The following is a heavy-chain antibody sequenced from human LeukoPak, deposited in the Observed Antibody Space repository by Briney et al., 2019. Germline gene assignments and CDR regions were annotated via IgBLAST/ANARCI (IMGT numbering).Heavy chain of an antibody. Sequence: PSETLSLTCTVSGGSITGKNDYWGWIRQPPGKGLEWIGSIYYSGTTYYNPSLKSRVTISVDTSKNQFSLKLSSVTAADTAVYYCASDSSGYLDCWGQGTLVTVSS. J-gene: IGHJ4*02. CDR1: GGSITGKNDY. CDR2: IYYSGTT. V-gene: IGHV4-39*01. CDR3: ASDSSGYLDC. D-gene: IGHD3-22*01.